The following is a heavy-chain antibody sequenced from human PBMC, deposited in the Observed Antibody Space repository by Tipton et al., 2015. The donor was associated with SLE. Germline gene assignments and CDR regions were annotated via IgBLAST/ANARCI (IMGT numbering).Heavy chain of an antibody. CDR2: VKQDGSEK. J-gene: IGHJ4*02. D-gene: IGHD5-12*01. V-gene: IGHV3-7*03. CDR1: GFTFSSYW. Sequence: SLRLSCAASGFTFSSYWMSWVRQAPGKGLEWVANVKQDGSEKYYADSVKGRFTISRDNAKNSLYLQMNSLRAEDTAVYYCARSSLDIEARYVDYWGQGTLVTVSS. CDR3: ARSSLDIEARYVDY.